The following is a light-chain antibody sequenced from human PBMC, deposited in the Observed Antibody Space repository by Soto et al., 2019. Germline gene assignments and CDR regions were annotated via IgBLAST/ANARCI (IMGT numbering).Light chain of an antibody. CDR1: QSVSSN. CDR3: QQYNNWPPLT. J-gene: IGKJ4*01. Sequence: ELVMTQSPATLSVSPGERATLSCRASQSVSSNLAWYQQKPGQAPRLLIYGASTRATGIPARFSGSWSGTAFSITSSILQSEDFVVYYCQQYNNWPPLTFGGGTKVEIK. CDR2: GAS. V-gene: IGKV3-15*01.